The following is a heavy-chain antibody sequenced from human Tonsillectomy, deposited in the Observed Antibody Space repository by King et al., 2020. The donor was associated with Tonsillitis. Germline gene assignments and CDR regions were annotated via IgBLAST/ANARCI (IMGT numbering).Heavy chain of an antibody. D-gene: IGHD3-9*01. J-gene: IGHJ4*02. CDR3: ARLPYDILTGFDY. CDR1: GGSISSSSYY. V-gene: IGHV4-39*01. CDR2: IYYSGST. Sequence: QLQESGPGLVKPSETLSLTCTVSGGSISSSSYYWGWIRQPPGKGLEWIGRIYYSGSTYYNPSLKSRVTISVDTAKNQCSLKLSPVTAADTAVYYCARLPYDILTGFDYWGQGTLVTVSS.